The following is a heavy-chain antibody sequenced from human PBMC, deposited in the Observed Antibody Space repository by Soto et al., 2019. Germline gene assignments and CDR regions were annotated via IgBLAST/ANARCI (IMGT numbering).Heavy chain of an antibody. V-gene: IGHV1-18*01. D-gene: IGHD4-17*01. J-gene: IGHJ6*04. CDR1: GYSFITHG. CDR2: INPYTGNT. CDR3: ARSPRISRSGDV. Sequence: QVQMVQSGAEVKKPGASVNVSCKTSGYSFITHGIIWVRQAPGQGLEWMGWINPYTGNTNYAQSLQGRVTLTTDRSTSTAYMELRRLTSDDTALYYCARSPRISRSGDVWGKGTAVTVSS.